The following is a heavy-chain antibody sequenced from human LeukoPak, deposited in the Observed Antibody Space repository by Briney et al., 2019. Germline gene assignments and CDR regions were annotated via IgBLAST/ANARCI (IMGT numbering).Heavy chain of an antibody. V-gene: IGHV1-69*04. CDR2: IIPILGIA. J-gene: IGHJ6*02. D-gene: IGHD2-21*02. Sequence: GASVKVSCKASGGTFSSYAISWVRQAPGQGLEWMGRIIPILGIANYAQKFQGRVTITADKSTSTAYMELSSLRSEDTAVYYCARTYCGGDCSIAYYYYYYGMDVWGQGTTVTVSS. CDR3: ARTYCGGDCSIAYYYYYYGMDV. CDR1: GGTFSSYA.